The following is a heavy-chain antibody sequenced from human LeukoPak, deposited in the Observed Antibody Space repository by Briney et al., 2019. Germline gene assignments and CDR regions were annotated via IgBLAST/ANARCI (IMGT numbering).Heavy chain of an antibody. J-gene: IGHJ5*02. CDR3: ARAAVVAGSTETFDP. D-gene: IGHD6-19*01. Sequence: APVKVSCKASGYTFTGYYMHWVRQAPGQGLEWMGWINTKSGGTNYAEKFQGRVTMTRDTSISTAYMELSGLRSDDSAVYYCARAAVVAGSTETFDPWGQGTLVTVSS. V-gene: IGHV1-2*02. CDR1: GYTFTGYY. CDR2: INTKSGGT.